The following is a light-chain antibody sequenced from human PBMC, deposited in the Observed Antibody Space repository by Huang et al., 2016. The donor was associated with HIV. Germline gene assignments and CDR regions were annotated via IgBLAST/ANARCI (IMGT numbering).Light chain of an antibody. CDR1: QTIDKY. Sequence: DIQMTQFPTSLSASVGDRVTITCRAGQTIDKYLNWYQQRSGGAPKLLIYGASSLQSGVPSRVSGRGSGTHFSLTINSLQPEDSATYYCQQSYRTPRTFGQGTKLEI. J-gene: IGKJ2*01. V-gene: IGKV1-39*01. CDR2: GAS. CDR3: QQSYRTPRT.